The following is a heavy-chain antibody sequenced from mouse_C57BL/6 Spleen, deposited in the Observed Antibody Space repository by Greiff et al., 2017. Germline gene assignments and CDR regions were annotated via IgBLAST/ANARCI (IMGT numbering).Heavy chain of an antibody. CDR1: GYAFSSSW. CDR3: ARGLFDY. V-gene: IGHV1-82*01. D-gene: IGHD3-1*01. J-gene: IGHJ2*01. Sequence: VQLQQSGPELVKPGASVKISCKASGYAFSSSWMNWVKQRPGKGLEWIGRFYPGDGDTNYNGKFKGKATLTADKSSSTAYMQLSSLTFEDSAVYSCARGLFDYWGQGNTRTVSS. CDR2: FYPGDGDT.